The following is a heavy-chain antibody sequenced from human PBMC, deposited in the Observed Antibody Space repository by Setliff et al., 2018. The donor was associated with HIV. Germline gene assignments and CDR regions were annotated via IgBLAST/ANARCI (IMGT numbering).Heavy chain of an antibody. V-gene: IGHV4-59*12. CDR1: GGSISSDY. CDR3: ARERIAVAGPRVAFDI. CDR2: IDYSGST. J-gene: IGHJ3*02. D-gene: IGHD6-19*01. Sequence: PSETLSLTCTVSGGSISSDYWGWIRQPPGKGLEWIGYIDYSGSTNYNPALKSRVTISVATSKNPFSLKLRSVTAADTAVYYCARERIAVAGPRVAFDIWGQGTMVTVSS.